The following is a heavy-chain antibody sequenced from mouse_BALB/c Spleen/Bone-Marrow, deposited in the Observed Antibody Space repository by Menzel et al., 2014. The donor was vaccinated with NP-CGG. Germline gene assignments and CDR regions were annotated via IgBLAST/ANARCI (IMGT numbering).Heavy chain of an antibody. CDR3: ARWDYYGYAMDY. V-gene: IGHV1-18*01. J-gene: IGHJ4*01. D-gene: IGHD1-1*01. CDR2: INPYNGGT. CDR1: GYSFTGYT. Sequence: VQLQQSGPELVKPGASMKISCKAYGYSFTGYTMNWVKQSHGKNLEWIGLINPYNGGTSYNQKFMGKATLTVDKSFSTAYMELLSLTSEDSAVYYCARWDYYGYAMDYWGQGTSVTVSS.